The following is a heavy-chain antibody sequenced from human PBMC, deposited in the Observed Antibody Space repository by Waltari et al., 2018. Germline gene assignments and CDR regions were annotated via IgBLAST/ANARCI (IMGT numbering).Heavy chain of an antibody. Sequence: QVQLQQWGAGLLKPSETLSLTCAVYGGSFSGYYWSWIRQPPGKGLEWIGEINHRGSTYYNPSLKSRVTISVDTSKNQFSLKLSSVTAADTAVYYCARDFDYWGQGTLVTVSS. CDR3: ARDFDY. V-gene: IGHV4-34*01. CDR2: INHRGST. J-gene: IGHJ4*02. CDR1: GGSFSGYY.